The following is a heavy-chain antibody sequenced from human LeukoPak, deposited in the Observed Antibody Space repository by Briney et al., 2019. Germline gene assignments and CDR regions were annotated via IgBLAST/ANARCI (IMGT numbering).Heavy chain of an antibody. Sequence: QASETLSLTCAVYGGSFSGYYWSWIRQPPGKGLEWIGGINHSGSTNYNPSLKSRVTISVDTSKNQFSLKLSSVTAADTAVYYCARVYDSSGYYLDYWGQGTLVTVSS. J-gene: IGHJ4*02. CDR3: ARVYDSSGYYLDY. CDR1: GGSFSGYY. D-gene: IGHD3-22*01. CDR2: INHSGST. V-gene: IGHV4-34*01.